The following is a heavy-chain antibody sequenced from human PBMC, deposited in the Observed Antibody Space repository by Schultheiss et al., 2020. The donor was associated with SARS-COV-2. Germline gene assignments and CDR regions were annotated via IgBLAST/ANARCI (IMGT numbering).Heavy chain of an antibody. CDR3: ARFYGSSGHYYFDY. V-gene: IGHV4-31*03. CDR2: IYYSGST. CDR1: GGSISSGGYY. D-gene: IGHD3-22*01. J-gene: IGHJ4*02. Sequence: SETLSLTCTVSGGSISSGGYYWSWIRQHPGKGLEWIGYIYYSGSTYYNPSLKSRVTISVDTSKNQFSLKLSSVTAADTAVYYCARFYGSSGHYYFDYWGQGTLVTVSS.